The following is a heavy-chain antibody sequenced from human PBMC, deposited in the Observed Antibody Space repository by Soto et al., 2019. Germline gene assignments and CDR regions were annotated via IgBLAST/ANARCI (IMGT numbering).Heavy chain of an antibody. CDR3: EGRDDPFHV. Sequence: QVQLVESGGGVVQPGTSLRLSCVATGFTFSDYGIHWVRQAPGRGLEWVAVIWHDGSQKYLADSVRGRFTISRDTSKNTVYLQMNRLRAEDTAVYFCEGRDDPFHVWGHGTIVTVSS. CDR1: GFTFSDYG. J-gene: IGHJ3*01. V-gene: IGHV3-33*01. CDR2: IWHDGSQK.